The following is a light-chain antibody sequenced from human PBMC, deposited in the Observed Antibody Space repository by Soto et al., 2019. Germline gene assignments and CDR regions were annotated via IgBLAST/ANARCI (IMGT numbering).Light chain of an antibody. CDR3: QQYNNWPLT. CDR2: GAS. V-gene: IGKV3-15*01. Sequence: EIVMTQSPATLSVSPGERATLSCRAGQSISSNLAWYQQKPGQAPRLLIYGASTGATGIPARFSGSGSGTEFTLTISSLQSEDFAVYYCQQYNNWPLTFGGGTKVGIK. J-gene: IGKJ4*01. CDR1: QSISSN.